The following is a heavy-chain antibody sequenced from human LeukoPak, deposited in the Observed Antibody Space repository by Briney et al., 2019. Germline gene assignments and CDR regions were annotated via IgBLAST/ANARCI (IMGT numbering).Heavy chain of an antibody. D-gene: IGHD3-10*01. CDR3: ARDRPFYFGSGSYYDGFDS. J-gene: IGHJ4*02. CDR2: IFHSGST. Sequence: PSETLSLTCTVSGSSISRYYWTWLRQPPGKGLEWIGYIFHSGSTNYSPSLKSRVTISLDTSKNQFSLNLSSVTAADTAVYYCARDRPFYFGSGSYYDGFDSWGQGTLVTVSS. V-gene: IGHV4-59*01. CDR1: GSSISRYY.